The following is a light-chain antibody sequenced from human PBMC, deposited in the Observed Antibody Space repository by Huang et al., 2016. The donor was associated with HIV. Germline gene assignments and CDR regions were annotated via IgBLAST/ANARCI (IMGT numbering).Light chain of an antibody. CDR2: WAS. CDR3: QKYYYTPLT. J-gene: IGKJ2*01. CDR1: QSLVYRSNNKNY. V-gene: IGKV4-1*01. Sequence: DIVMTQSPDSLTVSLGERATINCKSSQSLVYRSNNKNYLAWYQQKPGQPPKLLIYWASTRESGVPDRFSGRGSRTDFPLTTSSPQAEDVAIYYCQKYYYTPLTFGQGTKLEIK.